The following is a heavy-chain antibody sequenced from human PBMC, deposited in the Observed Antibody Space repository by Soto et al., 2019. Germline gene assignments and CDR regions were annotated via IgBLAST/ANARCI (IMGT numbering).Heavy chain of an antibody. J-gene: IGHJ4*02. CDR1: GGSISSGDYS. D-gene: IGHD3-3*01. CDR3: ARGKPGITIFGVVIPQPGRYFFDY. CDR2: IYYSGST. V-gene: IGHV4-30-4*01. Sequence: QVQLQESGPGLVRPSQTLSLTCTVSGGSISSGDYSWNWIRQPPGKGLEWIGYIYYSGSTYYNPSLKSRFTISVDTSNNQFSLKLSSVTAADTAVYYCARGKPGITIFGVVIPQPGRYFFDYWGQGTLVTVSS.